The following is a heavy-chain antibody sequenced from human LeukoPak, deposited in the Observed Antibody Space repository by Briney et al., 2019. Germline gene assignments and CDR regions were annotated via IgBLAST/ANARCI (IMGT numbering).Heavy chain of an antibody. CDR2: IKQDGSEK. CDR1: GFTFSSYW. CDR3: ARARGSWRKPDAFDI. V-gene: IGHV3-7*04. Sequence: GGSLRLSCAASGFTFSSYWMSWVRQAPGKGLEWVANIKQDGSEKYYVDSVKGRFTISRDNAKNSLYLQMNSLRAEDTAVHYCARARGSWRKPDAFDIWGQGTMVTVSS. J-gene: IGHJ3*02. D-gene: IGHD1-1*01.